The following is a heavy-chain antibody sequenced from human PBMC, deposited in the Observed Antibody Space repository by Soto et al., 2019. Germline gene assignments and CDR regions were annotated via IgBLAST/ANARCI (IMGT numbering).Heavy chain of an antibody. Sequence: GGSLRLSCAASGFTVSSNYMSWVRQAPGKGLEWISIIYSAGNTYYADSVKGRFTISRDNSKNTLYLQMNSLGAEDTAVYYCVRDFVVGGPTINYYYGMDVWGQGTTVTVSS. J-gene: IGHJ6*02. CDR3: VRDFVVGGPTINYYYGMDV. D-gene: IGHD1-26*01. CDR2: IYSAGNT. CDR1: GFTVSSNY. V-gene: IGHV3-66*01.